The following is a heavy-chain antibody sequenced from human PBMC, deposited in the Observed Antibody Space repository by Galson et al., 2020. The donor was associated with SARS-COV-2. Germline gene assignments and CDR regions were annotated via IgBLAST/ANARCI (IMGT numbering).Heavy chain of an antibody. CDR2: ISYDGSNK. Sequence: EGSLRLSCAASGFTFSSYAMHWVRQAPGKGLEWVAVISYDGSNKYYADSVKGRFTISRDNSKNTLYLQMNSLRAEDTAVYYCATYGSGSYYPHLFDYWGQGTLVTVSS. CDR3: ATYGSGSYYPHLFDY. CDR1: GFTFSSYA. V-gene: IGHV3-30-3*01. J-gene: IGHJ4*02. D-gene: IGHD3-10*01.